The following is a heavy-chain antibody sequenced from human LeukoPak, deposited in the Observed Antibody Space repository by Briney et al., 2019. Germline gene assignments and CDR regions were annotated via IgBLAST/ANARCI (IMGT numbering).Heavy chain of an antibody. V-gene: IGHV3-15*01. D-gene: IGHD5-12*01. CDR1: GFIFSNAW. J-gene: IGHJ4*02. Sequence: PGGSLRLSCAASGFIFSNAWMNWVRQAPGKGLEWVGRIKSKTEGGTTDYAAPVKGRFTISRDDSQNTVDLQISSLTAEDTAMYFCTTTYIVASTRKFGDYWGQGTLVIVSS. CDR2: IKSKTEGGTT. CDR3: TTTYIVASTRKFGDY.